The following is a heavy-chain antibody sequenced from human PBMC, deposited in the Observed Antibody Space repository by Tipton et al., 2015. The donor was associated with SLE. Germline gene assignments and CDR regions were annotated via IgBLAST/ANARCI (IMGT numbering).Heavy chain of an antibody. CDR1: GASVRSTSYH. CDR3: ATVRLQRDGWYPWDF. V-gene: IGHV4-39*07. D-gene: IGHD6-19*01. J-gene: IGHJ4*02. CDR2: IYYDGSA. Sequence: LRLSCLVSGASVRSTSYHWGWIRRPPGKGLEWIGNIYYDGSAYYTPSLESRVSISVDTSKNQVSLRLASVSAADTAVYYCATVRLQRDGWYPWDFWGQGTLVTV.